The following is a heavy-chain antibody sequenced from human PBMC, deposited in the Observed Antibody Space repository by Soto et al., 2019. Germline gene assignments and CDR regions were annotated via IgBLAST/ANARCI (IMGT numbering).Heavy chain of an antibody. CDR2: MLYSGGT. D-gene: IGHD3-10*01. CDR3: ARTSPLFGSDMLYYYGMDV. J-gene: IGHJ6*02. CDR1: GGSISSNDYY. V-gene: IGHV4-30-4*01. Sequence: QVQLQESGPGLVKPSQTLSLTCTVSGGSISSNDYYWTWIRQPPGKGLEWIGYMLYSGGTYYNPSLKRRVTISADTSKNQFSLKLSSVTPADTAVYFCARTSPLFGSDMLYYYGMDVWGQGTTVTVSS.